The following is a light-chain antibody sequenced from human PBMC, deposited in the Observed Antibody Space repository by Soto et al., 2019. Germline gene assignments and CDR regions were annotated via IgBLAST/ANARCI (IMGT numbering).Light chain of an antibody. CDR2: DAS. J-gene: IGKJ5*01. CDR1: QSISSW. CDR3: QQYHRSSIT. Sequence: DIQMTQTPSTLSASVGDRVTITCRASQSISSWLAWYQQKPGKAPNLLIYDASTLERGVPSRFSGTGSGTEFTLAINSLQPDDFATYYCQQYHRSSITFGQGTRLEIK. V-gene: IGKV1-5*01.